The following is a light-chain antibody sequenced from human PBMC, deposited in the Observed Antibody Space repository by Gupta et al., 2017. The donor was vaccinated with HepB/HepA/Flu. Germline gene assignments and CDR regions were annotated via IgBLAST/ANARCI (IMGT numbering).Light chain of an antibody. V-gene: IGKV1-5*03. CDR2: KAS. Sequence: DIQVTQSPSTLSASIGDRLTITCRASESVDNWLAWYQQKPGKAPKLLIYKASNSENGVTSRFSGSGSGTEFSLTINSLQPDDFATYYCQQYKTFPYTFGQGTNLHVK. J-gene: IGKJ2*01. CDR3: QQYKTFPYT. CDR1: ESVDNW.